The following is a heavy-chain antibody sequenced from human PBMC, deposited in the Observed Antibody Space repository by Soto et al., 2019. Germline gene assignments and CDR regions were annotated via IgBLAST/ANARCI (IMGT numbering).Heavy chain of an antibody. CDR2: IFYTGST. Sequence: SETLSLTCTVSGGPFSRGGYYWSWIRQHPGKGLECIGYIFYTGSTYYNPTLKSRVTMSVDTSKRQFSLNLSSLTAADTAVYYCVRDLWGYCGTDCYPLDVWGQGTTVTV. J-gene: IGHJ6*02. V-gene: IGHV4-31*03. CDR1: GGPFSRGGYY. D-gene: IGHD2-21*02. CDR3: VRDLWGYCGTDCYPLDV.